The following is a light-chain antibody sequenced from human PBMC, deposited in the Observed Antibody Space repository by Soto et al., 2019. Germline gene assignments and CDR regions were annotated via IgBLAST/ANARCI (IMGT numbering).Light chain of an antibody. CDR1: QDIRNE. V-gene: IGKV1-6*01. J-gene: IGKJ2*01. CDR2: GAS. CDR3: LQDYTYPFT. Sequence: AIQMTQSPSSLSASVGDRVTITCRASQDIRNELAWYQQKPGKPPKVLIYGASTLQSGVPSTFGGSRSGTDFTLTITSLQPEDFAAYYCLQDYTYPFTFGQGTKVDIK.